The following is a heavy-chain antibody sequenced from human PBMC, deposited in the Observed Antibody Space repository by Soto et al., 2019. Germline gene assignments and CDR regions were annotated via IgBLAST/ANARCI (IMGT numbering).Heavy chain of an antibody. CDR2: SFHSGST. CDR3: ARGDAGYYGMDV. Sequence: TLSLTCAVSGGSISSGGYFWSWIRQPPGKGLEWIGYSFHSGSTSYNPPPKSRVIISVDRSKNQFSLELNSVTTADTAVYYCARGDAGYYGMDVWGQGITVTVSS. CDR1: GGSISSGGYF. J-gene: IGHJ6*02. V-gene: IGHV4-30-2*01.